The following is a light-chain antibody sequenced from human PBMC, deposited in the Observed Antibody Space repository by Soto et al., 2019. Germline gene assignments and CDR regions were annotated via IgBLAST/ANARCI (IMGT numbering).Light chain of an antibody. Sequence: QLVLTQSPSASASLGASVKLTCTLSSGHSSSAIAWHQQQPEKGLRYLMKVNSDGSHRKGDGLPDRFAGYSSGAERYLTISGLQSEDEDDYRCQSWGGGIHWVFGGGTKLTVL. CDR3: QSWGGGIHWV. J-gene: IGLJ3*02. CDR2: VNSDGSH. V-gene: IGLV4-69*01. CDR1: SGHSSSA.